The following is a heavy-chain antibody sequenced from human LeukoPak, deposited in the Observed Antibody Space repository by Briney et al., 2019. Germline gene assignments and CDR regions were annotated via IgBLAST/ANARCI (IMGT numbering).Heavy chain of an antibody. D-gene: IGHD4-17*01. Sequence: SSETLSLTCTVSGGSISSYYWGWIRQPAGKGLEWIGRIYTSGSTNYNPSLKSRVTMSVDTSKNQFSLTLSSVTAADTAVYYCARAQVYGDLDYWGQGTLVTVSS. CDR2: IYTSGST. CDR3: ARAQVYGDLDY. CDR1: GGSISSYY. V-gene: IGHV4-4*07. J-gene: IGHJ4*02.